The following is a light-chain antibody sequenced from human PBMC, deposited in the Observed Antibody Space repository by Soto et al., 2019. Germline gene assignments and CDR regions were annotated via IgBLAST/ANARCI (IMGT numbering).Light chain of an antibody. CDR1: SSDVGGHNH. Sequence: QSVLTQPASVSGSPGQSITISCTGTSSDVGGHNHVSWYQQHPGTAPKLMIYEVTNRPSGVSNRFSGSKSGNTASLPISGLQAEDEADYYCSSYTSSTTLDVVFGGGTKLTVL. V-gene: IGLV2-14*01. CDR3: SSYTSSTTLDVV. CDR2: EVT. J-gene: IGLJ2*01.